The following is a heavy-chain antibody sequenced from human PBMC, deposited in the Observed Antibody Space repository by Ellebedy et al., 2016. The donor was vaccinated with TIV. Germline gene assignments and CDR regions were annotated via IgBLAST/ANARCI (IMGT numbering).Heavy chain of an antibody. CDR1: GFSFRSYW. J-gene: IGHJ5*02. CDR3: ARGFCSSP. V-gene: IGHV3-48*02. D-gene: IGHD2-2*01. Sequence: GESLKISCAASGFSFRSYWMSWVRQAPGKGLEWVSYISTSGSTIKYADSVKGRFTISRDNARNSLYLQMNSLRDEDTAEYYCARGFCSSPWGDGTLVTVSS. CDR2: ISTSGSTI.